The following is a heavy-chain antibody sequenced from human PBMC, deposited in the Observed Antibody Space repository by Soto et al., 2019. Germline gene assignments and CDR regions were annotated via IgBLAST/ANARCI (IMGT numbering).Heavy chain of an antibody. CDR1: VFTFSSYS. J-gene: IGHJ6*02. CDR2: ISSSSSYI. V-gene: IGHV3-21*01. CDR3: ARDRSSSWSYYGMDV. Sequence: PGVSLRLSCAASVFTFSSYSMNWVRQAPGKGLEWVSSISSSSSYIYYADSVKGRFTISRDNAKNSLYLQMNSLRAEDTAVYYCARDRSSSWSYYGMDVWGQGTTVTVSS. D-gene: IGHD6-13*01.